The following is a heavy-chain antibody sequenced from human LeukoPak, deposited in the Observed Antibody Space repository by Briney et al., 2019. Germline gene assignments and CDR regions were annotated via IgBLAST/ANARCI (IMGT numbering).Heavy chain of an antibody. V-gene: IGHV3-20*04. CDR3: ARDKYKSFVWGSHRFDS. CDR2: INWNGDST. D-gene: IGHD3-16*02. CDR1: GFTFEDYG. J-gene: IGHJ5*01. Sequence: GGSLRLPCAASGFTFEDYGMSWVRHAPGKRLEWVSGINWNGDSTVYADSVKGRFSISRDNAKNSLYLQMNSLRAEDTALYYCARDKYKSFVWGSHRFDSWGQGIQVIVSS.